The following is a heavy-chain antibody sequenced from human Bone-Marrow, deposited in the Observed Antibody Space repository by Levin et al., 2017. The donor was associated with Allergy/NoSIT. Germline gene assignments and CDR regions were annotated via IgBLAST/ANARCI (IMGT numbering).Heavy chain of an antibody. CDR1: GFTLSSYA. CDR3: ARGSGYHSPRWEYYYYMDV. D-gene: IGHD3-3*01. V-gene: IGHV3-23*01. CDR2: IIGSGGTT. Sequence: QPGGSLRLSCAASGFTLSSYAMNWVRQAPGKGLEWVSSIIGSGGTTYADSVTGRFTLSRDNSKNTLYLQMNSLRAEDTAVYYCARGSGYHSPRWEYYYYMDVWGKGTTVTVSS. J-gene: IGHJ6*03.